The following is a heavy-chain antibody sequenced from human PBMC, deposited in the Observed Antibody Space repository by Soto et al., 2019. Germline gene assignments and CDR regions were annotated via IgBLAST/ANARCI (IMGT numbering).Heavy chain of an antibody. D-gene: IGHD6-19*01. CDR3: AAPSSGWTNGPSYYYYYGMDV. CDR1: GYTFTSYG. V-gene: IGHV1-18*01. CDR2: ISASNGNT. Sequence: ASVKVSCKASGYTFTSYGISWVRQAPGQGLEWMGWISASNGNTNYAPKFQGRVTMTTDTSTSTAYMELRSLRSDDSAVYYCAAPSSGWTNGPSYYYYYGMDVWGQGITVTVSS. J-gene: IGHJ6*02.